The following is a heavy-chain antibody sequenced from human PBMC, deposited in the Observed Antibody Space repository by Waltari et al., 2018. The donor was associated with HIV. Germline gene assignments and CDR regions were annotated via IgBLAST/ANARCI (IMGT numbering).Heavy chain of an antibody. D-gene: IGHD6-19*01. CDR1: GSTFSRYA. V-gene: IGHV3-30*18. Sequence: QVQLVASGGGVVQPARYLIHACAASGSTFSRYAMHWVRQAPGKGLEWVAVISYYGDNKYYADSVKGRFTISRDNSKNTLYLQMNSLRAEDTAVYYCAKGASGWSPGYWGQGTLVTVSS. J-gene: IGHJ4*02. CDR2: ISYYGDNK. CDR3: AKGASGWSPGY.